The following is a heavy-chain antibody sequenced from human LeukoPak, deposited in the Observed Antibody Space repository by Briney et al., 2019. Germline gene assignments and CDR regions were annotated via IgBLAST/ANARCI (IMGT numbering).Heavy chain of an antibody. D-gene: IGHD5-24*01. Sequence: SETLSLTCTVSGGSISSYYWSWIRQLPGKGLEWIGYIYYSGSTNYNPSLKSRVTISVDTSKNQFSLKLSSVTAADTAVYYCARVVYKNWFDPWGQGTLVTVSS. CDR3: ARVVYKNWFDP. J-gene: IGHJ5*02. V-gene: IGHV4-59*01. CDR1: GGSISSYY. CDR2: IYYSGST.